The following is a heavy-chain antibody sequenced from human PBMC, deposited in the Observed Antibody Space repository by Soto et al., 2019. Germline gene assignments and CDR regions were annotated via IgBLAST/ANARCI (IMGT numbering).Heavy chain of an antibody. CDR2: IYSGGST. J-gene: IGHJ4*02. V-gene: IGHV3-53*01. Sequence: EVQLVESGGGLIQPGGSLRLSCAASGFTVSSNYMSWVRQAPGKGLEWVSVIYSGGSTYYADAVKGRFTISRDNSKNTLYLQMNSLRAEDTAVYYCARVGEYSSGWYGVYWGQGTLVTVSS. CDR3: ARVGEYSSGWYGVY. D-gene: IGHD6-19*01. CDR1: GFTVSSNY.